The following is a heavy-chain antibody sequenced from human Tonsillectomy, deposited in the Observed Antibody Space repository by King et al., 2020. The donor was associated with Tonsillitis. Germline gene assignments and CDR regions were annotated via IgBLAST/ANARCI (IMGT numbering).Heavy chain of an antibody. CDR2: IYYSGST. Sequence: VQLQESGPGLVKPSETLSLTCSVSGASIRSYYWNWIRQPPGKGLEWIGYIYYSGSTNYNPSLRSRVTISVDTSENQFSLKLRSVTAEDTAVYYCARGGYSYDLDPWGQGTLVTVSS. CDR3: ARGGYSYDLDP. CDR1: GASIRSYY. V-gene: IGHV4-59*01. D-gene: IGHD5-18*01. J-gene: IGHJ5*02.